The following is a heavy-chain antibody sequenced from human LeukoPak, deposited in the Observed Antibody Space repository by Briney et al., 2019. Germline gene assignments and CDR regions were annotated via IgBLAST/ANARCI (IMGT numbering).Heavy chain of an antibody. V-gene: IGHV4-39*01. CDR1: GCSIISSSYY. D-gene: IGHD6-13*01. CDR2: IYYSGRT. Sequence: SETLSLTCTVSGCSIISSSYYWGWLRQPPGKGLEWIGRIYYSGRTYNNPSLKSRVTISVDTSKNQLSLKLSAVTAAETAVYYCANARTSSRSWFTFDYWGQGILVTVSS. J-gene: IGHJ4*02. CDR3: ANARTSSRSWFTFDY.